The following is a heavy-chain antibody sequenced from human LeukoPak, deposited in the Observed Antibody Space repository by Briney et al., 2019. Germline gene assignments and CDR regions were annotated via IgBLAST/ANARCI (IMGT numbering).Heavy chain of an antibody. CDR3: AGGLLPFDY. Sequence: SETLSLTCTVSGGSISSYYWSWIRQPPGKGLEWIGYIYYSGSTNYNPSLKSRVTISVDTSKNQFSLKLSSVTAADTAVYYCAGGLLPFDYWGQGTLVTVSS. D-gene: IGHD2-15*01. CDR1: GGSISSYY. CDR2: IYYSGST. V-gene: IGHV4-59*01. J-gene: IGHJ4*02.